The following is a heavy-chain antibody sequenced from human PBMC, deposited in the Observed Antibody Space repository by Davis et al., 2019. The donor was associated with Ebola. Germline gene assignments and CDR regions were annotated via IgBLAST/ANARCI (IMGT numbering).Heavy chain of an antibody. Sequence: GESLKISCAASGFPFSDYAMHWVRQAPGKGLEWVAVISYDGSNKYYADSVKGRFTISRDNSKNTLYLQMNSLRAEDTAVYYCAKDYLDYWGQGTLVTVSS. CDR2: ISYDGSNK. CDR1: GFPFSDYA. J-gene: IGHJ4*02. V-gene: IGHV3-30*04. CDR3: AKDYLDY.